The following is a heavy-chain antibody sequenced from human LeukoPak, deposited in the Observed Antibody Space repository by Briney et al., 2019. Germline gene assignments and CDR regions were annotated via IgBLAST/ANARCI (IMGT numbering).Heavy chain of an antibody. V-gene: IGHV3-11*01. CDR2: ISSSGSTI. CDR1: GFTFSDYY. Sequence: GGSLRLSCAASGFTFSDYYMSWIRQAPGKGLEWVSYISSSGSTIYYADSVKGRFTISRDNAKNSLYLQMSSLRAEDTAVYYCARGLPAFTYDSSGYGSVSDYWGQGTLVTVSS. CDR3: ARGLPAFTYDSSGYGSVSDY. J-gene: IGHJ4*02. D-gene: IGHD3-22*01.